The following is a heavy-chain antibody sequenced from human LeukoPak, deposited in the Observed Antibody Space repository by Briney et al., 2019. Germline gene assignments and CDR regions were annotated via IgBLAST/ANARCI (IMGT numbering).Heavy chain of an antibody. V-gene: IGHV4-59*08. CDR3: AGTSSSYCSRGSCYGKFQT. Sequence: YPSETLSLTCTVSDGSISSYYWSGIRQPPGKGLEWIGYIHYTGSTNHNPSLKSRITISIDTSKNQFSLKLSSVTAADTAVYYCAGTSSSYCSRGSCYGKFQTWGLGTLVTVSS. J-gene: IGHJ1*01. CDR1: DGSISSYY. CDR2: IHYTGST. D-gene: IGHD2-15*01.